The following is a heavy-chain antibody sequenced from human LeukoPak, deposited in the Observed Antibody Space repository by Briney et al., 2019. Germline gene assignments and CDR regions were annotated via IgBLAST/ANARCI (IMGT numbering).Heavy chain of an antibody. CDR3: AKVTASGFFDY. CDR2: IYYTGST. D-gene: IGHD2-21*02. J-gene: IGHJ4*02. V-gene: IGHV4-39*07. CDR1: GGSITNSGYY. Sequence: PWETLSLTCTVSGGSITNSGYYWGWVRQPPGKGLEWIASIYYTGSTYYNPSLKSRVTISLDASKKQFSLKLSSVTAADTAVYYCAKVTASGFFDYWGQGTLVTVSS.